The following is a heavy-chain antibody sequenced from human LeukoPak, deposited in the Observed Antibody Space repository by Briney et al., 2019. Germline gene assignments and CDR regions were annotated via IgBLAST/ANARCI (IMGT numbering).Heavy chain of an antibody. CDR3: AKRGSGWSDFDY. Sequence: GGSLRLSCAASGFTFSSYGMHWVRQAPGKGLEWVAVISYDGSNKYYADSVKGRFTISRDNSKNTLYLQMNSLRAEDTAVYYCAKRGSGWSDFDYWGKGTTVTVSS. CDR1: GFTFSSYG. J-gene: IGHJ4*03. CDR2: ISYDGSNK. V-gene: IGHV3-30*18. D-gene: IGHD6-19*01.